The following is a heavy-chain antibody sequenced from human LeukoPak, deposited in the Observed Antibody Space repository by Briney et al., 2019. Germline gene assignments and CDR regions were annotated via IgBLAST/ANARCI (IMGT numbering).Heavy chain of an antibody. J-gene: IGHJ4*02. Sequence: SVKVSCKASGGTFSSYGISWVRQAPGQGLEWMGGIIPIFGTANYAQKFQGRVTITTDESTSTAYMELSSLRSEDTAVYYCASSDSSGYYYSLDYWGQGTLVTVSS. CDR2: IIPIFGTA. V-gene: IGHV1-69*05. CDR1: GGTFSSYG. D-gene: IGHD3-22*01. CDR3: ASSDSSGYYYSLDY.